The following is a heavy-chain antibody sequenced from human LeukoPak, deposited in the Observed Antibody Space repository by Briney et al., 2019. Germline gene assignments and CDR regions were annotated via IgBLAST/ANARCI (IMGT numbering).Heavy chain of an antibody. CDR2: IFPGDSHT. CDR1: GYSFTNYW. J-gene: IGHJ4*02. D-gene: IGHD3-22*01. V-gene: IGHV5-51*01. CDR3: ARHLRYYYDSSGHGLDY. Sequence: GESLKISCKGSGYSFTNYWIGWVRQMPGKGLEWMGIIFPGDSHTRYSPSFQGQVTMSADKSISTAYLQWSSLRASDTAMYYCARHLRYYYDSSGHGLDYWGQGTLVTVSS.